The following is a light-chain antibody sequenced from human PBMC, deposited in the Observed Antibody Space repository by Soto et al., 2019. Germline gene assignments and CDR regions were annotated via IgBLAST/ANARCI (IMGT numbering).Light chain of an antibody. CDR3: QQSYSSGAT. CDR2: AAS. CDR1: QSISNY. V-gene: IGKV1-39*01. Sequence: DIQMTQSPSSLSASVGDRVTITCRARQSISNYLNWYQLKPGKVPKLLIYAASTLQTGVPSRFSGSGSGTDFTLTISSLQPEDSASYYCQQSYSSGATFGGGTKVEIK. J-gene: IGKJ4*01.